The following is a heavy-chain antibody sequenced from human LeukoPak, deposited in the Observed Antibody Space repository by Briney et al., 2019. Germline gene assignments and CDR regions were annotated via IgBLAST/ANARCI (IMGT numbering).Heavy chain of an antibody. V-gene: IGHV3-53*01. D-gene: IGHD6-13*01. Sequence: PGGSLRPSCAASGFTVSSNYMSWVRQAPGKGLEWVSVIYSGGSTYYADSVKGRFTISRDNSKNTLYLQMNSLRAEDTAVYYCARDLRAAGYYYYGMDVWGQGTTVTVSS. CDR3: ARDLRAAGYYYYGMDV. J-gene: IGHJ6*02. CDR2: IYSGGST. CDR1: GFTVSSNY.